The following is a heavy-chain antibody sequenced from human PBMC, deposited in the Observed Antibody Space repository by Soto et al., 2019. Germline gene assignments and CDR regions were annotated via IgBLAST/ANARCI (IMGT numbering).Heavy chain of an antibody. CDR2: IYHSGST. CDR1: GGSISSYY. D-gene: IGHD6-6*01. J-gene: IGHJ4*02. CDR3: ARAYSSSPRELDY. Sequence: SETLSLTCTVSGGSISSYYWSWIRQPPGKGLEWIGYIYHSGSTNYNPSLKSRVTISVDTSKNQFSLKLSSVTAADTAVYYCARAYSSSPRELDYWGQGTLVTVSS. V-gene: IGHV4-59*01.